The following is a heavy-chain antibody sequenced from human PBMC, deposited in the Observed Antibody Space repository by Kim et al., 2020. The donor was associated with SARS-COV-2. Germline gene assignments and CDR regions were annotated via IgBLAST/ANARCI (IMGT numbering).Heavy chain of an antibody. D-gene: IGHD1-26*01. CDR2: IYTSGST. CDR1: GGSISSYY. Sequence: SETLSLTCTVSGGSISSYYWSRIRQPAGKGLEWIGRIYTSGSTNYNPSLKSRVTMSVDTSKNQFSLKLSSVTAAETAVYYCARELFANGSPYYYYGMDVWGQGTTVTVSS. V-gene: IGHV4-4*07. J-gene: IGHJ6*02. CDR3: ARELFANGSPYYYYGMDV.